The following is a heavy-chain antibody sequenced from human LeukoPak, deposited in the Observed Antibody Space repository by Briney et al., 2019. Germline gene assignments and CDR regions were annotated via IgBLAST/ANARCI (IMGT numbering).Heavy chain of an antibody. D-gene: IGHD2-21*01. V-gene: IGHV3-30*18. Sequence: GGSLRLSCAASGFTFSSYGMHWVRQAPGKGLEWVAVISYDGSNKYYADSVKGRFTISRDNSKNTLYLQMNSLRAEDTAVYYCAKDDFSEWGQGTLVTVSS. CDR3: AKDDFSE. CDR2: ISYDGSNK. CDR1: GFTFSSYG. J-gene: IGHJ4*02.